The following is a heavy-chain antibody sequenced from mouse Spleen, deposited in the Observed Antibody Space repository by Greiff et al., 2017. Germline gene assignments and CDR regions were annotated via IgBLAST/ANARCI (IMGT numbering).Heavy chain of an antibody. D-gene: IGHD2-3*01. CDR2: INPSSGYT. J-gene: IGHJ2*01. CDR3: ARRDDGYYHYFDY. V-gene: IGHV1-7*01. Sequence: QVQLQQSGAELAKPGASVKLSCKASGYTFTSYWMHWVKQRPGQGLEWIGYINPSSGYTKYNQKFKDKATLTADKSSSTAYMQLSSLTYEDSAVYYCARRDDGYYHYFDYWGQGTTLTVSS. CDR1: GYTFTSYW.